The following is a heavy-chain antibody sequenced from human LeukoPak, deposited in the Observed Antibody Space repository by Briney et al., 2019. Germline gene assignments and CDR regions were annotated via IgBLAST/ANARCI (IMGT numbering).Heavy chain of an antibody. CDR2: IRYDGSNI. CDR1: LSTFSSYG. D-gene: IGHD2-8*01. CDR3: AKEKGLMARYYFDS. J-gene: IGHJ4*02. V-gene: IGHV3-33*06. Sequence: QPGWSLRLSCAASLSTFSSYGRQGRRPAAGKRVGWASVIRYDGSNIYYADSVKGRFTISRDNSKNTLYLQMNSLRAEDTAVYYCAKEKGLMARYYFDSWGQGTLVTVSS.